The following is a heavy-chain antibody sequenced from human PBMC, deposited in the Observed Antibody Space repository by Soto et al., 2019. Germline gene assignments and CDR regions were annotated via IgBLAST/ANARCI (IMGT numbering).Heavy chain of an antibody. CDR2: IIPIFGTA. V-gene: IGHV1-69*13. J-gene: IGHJ4*01. D-gene: IGHD3-22*01. CDR3: AKSAEQGDYYDSSGYYLPFDY. Sequence: SVKVSCKASGGTFSSYAISWVRQAPGKGLEWMGGIIPIFGTANYAQKFQGRVTITADESTRTAYMELSSLRSEDTAVYYCAKSAEQGDYYDSSGYYLPFDYWGRG. CDR1: GGTFSSYA.